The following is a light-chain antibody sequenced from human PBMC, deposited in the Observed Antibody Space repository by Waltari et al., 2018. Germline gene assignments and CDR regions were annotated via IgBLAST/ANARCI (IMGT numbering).Light chain of an antibody. J-gene: IGLJ2*01. CDR2: DVS. CDR1: SIDVGGYNS. Sequence: QSALTQPASVSGSPGQSVPLLFAGTSIDVGGYNSVSWYQGHPGQAPRVIIYDVSDRPSGVSDRFSGSKSGNTASLTISGLQAEDEADYYCSSQSGNDVVLFGGGTKLTVL. CDR3: SSQSGNDVVL. V-gene: IGLV2-14*01.